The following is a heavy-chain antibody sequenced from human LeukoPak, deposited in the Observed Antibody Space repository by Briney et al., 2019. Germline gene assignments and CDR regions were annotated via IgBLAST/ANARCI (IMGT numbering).Heavy chain of an antibody. CDR3: ARDTTGMDV. CDR1: GYTVTSYY. J-gene: IGHJ6*02. V-gene: IGHV1-46*01. D-gene: IGHD1-26*01. Sequence: ASVKVSCKASGYTVTSYYMHWVRQAPGQGLEWMGILNPSGGSSSYAQKFQGRATLTRATSTSTVYMELSSLRSDDTAVYYCARDTTGMDVWGQGTTVTVSS. CDR2: LNPSGGSS.